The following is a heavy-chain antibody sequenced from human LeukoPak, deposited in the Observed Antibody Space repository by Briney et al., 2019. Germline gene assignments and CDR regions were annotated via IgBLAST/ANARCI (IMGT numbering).Heavy chain of an antibody. D-gene: IGHD2/OR15-2a*01. Sequence: IPAPCLQSLAIIYPGDSDPRYSPSLQGQVTISADKSISTAYLLLSSLKASDTAMYYCARGYFSSYGMDVWGQGTTVTVSS. V-gene: IGHV5-51*01. CDR2: IYPGDSDP. J-gene: IGHJ6*02. CDR3: ARGYFSSYGMDV.